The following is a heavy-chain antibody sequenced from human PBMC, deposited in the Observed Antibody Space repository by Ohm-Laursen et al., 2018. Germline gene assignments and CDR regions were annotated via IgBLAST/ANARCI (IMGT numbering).Heavy chain of an antibody. Sequence: SLRLSCAASGFTFYDYAMHWVRQAPGKGLEWVSGISWNSGSIGYADSVKGRFTISRNNAKNSLFLQMNSLRAEDTALYYCAKAPDSTNWNIIFDIWGQGTMVTVSS. V-gene: IGHV3-9*01. CDR3: AKAPDSTNWNIIFDI. CDR1: GFTFYDYA. CDR2: ISWNSGSI. D-gene: IGHD1-1*01. J-gene: IGHJ3*02.